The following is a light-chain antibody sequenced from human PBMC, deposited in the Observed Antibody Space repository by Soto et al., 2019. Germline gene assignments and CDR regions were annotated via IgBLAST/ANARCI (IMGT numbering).Light chain of an antibody. CDR1: SSNIGSNV. CDR3: AAWDDGLRGPV. J-gene: IGLJ3*02. V-gene: IGLV1-47*02. Sequence: QSVLTQPPSASGTPGQRVTISCSGSSSNIGSNVVNWYQQLPGTAPTFLIYSDSQRPSGVPDRFSASKSGTSASLAISGLRSEDEADYYCAAWDDGLRGPVFGGGTKLTVL. CDR2: SDS.